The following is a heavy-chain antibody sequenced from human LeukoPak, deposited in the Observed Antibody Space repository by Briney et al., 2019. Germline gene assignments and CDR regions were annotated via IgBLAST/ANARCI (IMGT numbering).Heavy chain of an antibody. J-gene: IGHJ4*02. V-gene: IGHV3-48*03. CDR1: GFTFSSYE. CDR3: ARGGVYSSGWYSLMGPIFDY. CDR2: ISSGSTI. Sequence: PGGSLRLSCAASGFTFSSYEMNWVRQAPGKGLEWVSYISSGSTIYDADSVKGRFTISRDNAKNSLYLRMNSLRAEDTAVYYCARGGVYSSGWYSLMGPIFDYWGQGTLVTVSS. D-gene: IGHD6-19*01.